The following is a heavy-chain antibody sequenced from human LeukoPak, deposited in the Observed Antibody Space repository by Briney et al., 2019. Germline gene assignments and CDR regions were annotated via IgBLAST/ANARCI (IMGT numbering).Heavy chain of an antibody. CDR2: IIPIFGTA. J-gene: IGHJ4*02. CDR1: GGTFSSYA. CDR3: AREPTGWFGEPIGHDN. Sequence: SVKVSCKASGGTFSSYAISWVRQAPGQGLEWMGRIIPIFGTANYAQKFQGRVTITTDESTSTAYMELSRLRSEDTAVYYCAREPTGWFGEPIGHDNWGQGTLVTVSS. D-gene: IGHD3-10*01. V-gene: IGHV1-69*05.